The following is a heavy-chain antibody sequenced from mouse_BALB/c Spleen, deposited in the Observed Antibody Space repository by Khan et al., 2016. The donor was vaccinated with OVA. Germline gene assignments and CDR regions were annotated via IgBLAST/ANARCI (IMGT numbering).Heavy chain of an antibody. CDR3: ARMARTIN. CDR2: INSNGGST. Sequence: EVQLEESGGGLVQPGGSLKLSCAASGFTFSSYDMSWVRQTPDKRLELVATINSNGGSTYYPDSVKGRFTISRDNAKNTLYLQMSSLKSEDTAMYYCARMARTINWGQGTTLTVSS. V-gene: IGHV5-6-3*01. J-gene: IGHJ2*01. CDR1: GFTFSSYD.